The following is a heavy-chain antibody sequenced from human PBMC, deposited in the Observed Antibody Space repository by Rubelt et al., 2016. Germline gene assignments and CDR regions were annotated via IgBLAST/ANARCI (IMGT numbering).Heavy chain of an antibody. V-gene: IGHV3-7*01. CDR1: GFTFSSYS. CDR3: ARGGFTYGD. J-gene: IGHJ4*02. Sequence: EVQLVESGGGLVQPGGSLRLSCAASGFTFSSYSMNWVRQAPGKGLEWVANINQDGTEKHHVGCGMGTFTISRDNAKKFLYLQMNSLGAEDAAEYYCARGGFTYGDWGQGTRVTVSS. D-gene: IGHD5-18*01. CDR2: INQDGTEK.